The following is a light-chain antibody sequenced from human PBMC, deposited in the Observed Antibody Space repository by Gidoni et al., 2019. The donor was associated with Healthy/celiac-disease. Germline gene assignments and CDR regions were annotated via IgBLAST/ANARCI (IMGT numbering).Light chain of an antibody. CDR3: QSYDSSLSGVV. V-gene: IGLV1-40*01. CDR1: SSNIGAGYD. J-gene: IGLJ2*01. Sequence: QSVRTQPPSVSGAPGHRVTISCTGSSSNIGAGYDVHWYQQLPGTAPKLLIYGNSNRPSGVPDRFSGSKSGTSASLAITGLQAEDEADYYCQSYDSSLSGVVFGGGTKLTVL. CDR2: GNS.